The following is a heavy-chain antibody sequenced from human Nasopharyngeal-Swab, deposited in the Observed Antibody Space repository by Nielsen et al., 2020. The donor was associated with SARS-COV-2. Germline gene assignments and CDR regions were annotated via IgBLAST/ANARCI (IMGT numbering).Heavy chain of an antibody. CDR3: ARRRVDIVVVPAVKGWFDP. CDR1: GGSISSSSYY. Sequence: SETLSLTCTVSGGSISSSSYYWGWIRQPPGKGLEWIGSIYYSGSTYYNPSLKSRVTISVDTSKNQFSLKLNSVTAADTAVYYCARRRVDIVVVPAVKGWFDPWGQGTLVTVSS. V-gene: IGHV4-39*01. D-gene: IGHD2-2*01. J-gene: IGHJ5*02. CDR2: IYYSGST.